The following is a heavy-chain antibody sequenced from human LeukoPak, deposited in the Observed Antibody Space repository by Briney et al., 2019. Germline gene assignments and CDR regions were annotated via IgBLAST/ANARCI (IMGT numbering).Heavy chain of an antibody. D-gene: IGHD2-8*01. Sequence: GESLRLSCAASGFTFSNYWMSWVRQAPGKGLEWVANIKQDGSETYYVDSVKGRFTISRDNAKNSLFLQMNSLTAEDTAVYYSARKGGTRGPLNYWGQGTLVTVSS. CDR3: ARKGGTRGPLNY. V-gene: IGHV3-7*01. CDR1: GFTFSNYW. CDR2: IKQDGSET. J-gene: IGHJ4*02.